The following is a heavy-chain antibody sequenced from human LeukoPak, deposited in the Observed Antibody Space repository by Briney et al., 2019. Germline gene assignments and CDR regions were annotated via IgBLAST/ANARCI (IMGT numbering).Heavy chain of an antibody. V-gene: IGHV3-9*01. CDR1: GFTFDVYA. CDR2: ISWNSGSI. J-gene: IGHJ4*02. Sequence: PGGSLRLSCAASGFTFDVYAMHWVRQAPGKGLEWVSGISWNSGSIGYADSVKGRFTISRDNAKNSLYLQMNSLRAEDTALYYCAKDTHGYGSGSYYKAFDYWGQGTLVTVSS. CDR3: AKDTHGYGSGSYYKAFDY. D-gene: IGHD3-10*01.